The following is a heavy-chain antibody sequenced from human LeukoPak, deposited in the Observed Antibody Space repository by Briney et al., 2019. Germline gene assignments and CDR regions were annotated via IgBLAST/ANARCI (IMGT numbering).Heavy chain of an antibody. V-gene: IGHV4-39*01. CDR3: ARHSGYSSGCFDY. Sequence: SETLSLTCTVSGGSIGSSSYYWGWIRQPPGKGLEWIGSIYYSGSTYYNPSLKSRVTISVDTSKNQFSLKLSSVTAADTAVYYCARHSGYSSGCFDYWGQGTLVTVSS. J-gene: IGHJ4*02. D-gene: IGHD6-19*01. CDR1: GGSIGSSSYY. CDR2: IYYSGST.